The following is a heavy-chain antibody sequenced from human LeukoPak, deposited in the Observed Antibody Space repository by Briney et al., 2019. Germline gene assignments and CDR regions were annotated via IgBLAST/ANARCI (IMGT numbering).Heavy chain of an antibody. Sequence: SETLSLTCTVSGGSISGYHWGWIRQPPGKGLEWVGYIYYSGSTYYNPSLKSRVTISVDTSKNQFSLKLSSVTAADTAVYYCARGPEYYYHHYLDGWGQGTTVTVSS. J-gene: IGHJ6*03. V-gene: IGHV4-59*12. CDR2: IYYSGST. CDR1: GGSISGYH. CDR3: ARGPEYYYHHYLDG. D-gene: IGHD1-14*01.